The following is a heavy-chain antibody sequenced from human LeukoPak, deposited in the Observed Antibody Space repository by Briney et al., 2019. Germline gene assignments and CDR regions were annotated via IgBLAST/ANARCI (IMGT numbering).Heavy chain of an antibody. J-gene: IGHJ1*01. CDR2: IDPSDSYT. V-gene: IGHV5-10-1*01. Sequence: GESLRISCKGSGYSFTSYWISWVRQMPGKGLEWRGRIDPSDSYTKYSPSFQGHVTISADKSISTAYLQWSSLKASDTAMYYCATTIEYSSSSAEYFQHWGQGTLVTVSS. D-gene: IGHD6-6*01. CDR1: GYSFTSYW. CDR3: ATTIEYSSSSAEYFQH.